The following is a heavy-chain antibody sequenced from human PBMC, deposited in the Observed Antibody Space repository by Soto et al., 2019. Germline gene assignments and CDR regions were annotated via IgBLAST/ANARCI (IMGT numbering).Heavy chain of an antibody. CDR1: GFSLTSTAVG. V-gene: IGHV2-5*02. Sequence: QITLKESGPTLVKPTQTLTLTCSFSGFSLTSTAVGVNWIRQPPGKALEWLALIYWDDDNHFSPSLQSRLSVTKDTSKNQVVLTMTNMDPVDTATYYCAHGSGWLSDYWGQGILVTVSS. CDR3: AHGSGWLSDY. J-gene: IGHJ4*02. CDR2: IYWDDDN. D-gene: IGHD6-19*01.